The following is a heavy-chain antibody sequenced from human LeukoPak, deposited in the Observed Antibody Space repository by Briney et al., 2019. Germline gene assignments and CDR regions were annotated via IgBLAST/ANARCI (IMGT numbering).Heavy chain of an antibody. CDR3: ARQIAVAGGGFDY. D-gene: IGHD6-19*01. CDR2: IYDSGST. V-gene: IGHV4-59*01. J-gene: IGHJ4*02. Sequence: SETLSLTCTVSVHSISRYYWSWIRQPSGKGLESIGYIYDSGSTNYNPPLKSRVTISVDTSKNQYSLKLSSVTAADTAVYYCARQIAVAGGGFDYWGQGTLVTGSS. CDR1: VHSISRYY.